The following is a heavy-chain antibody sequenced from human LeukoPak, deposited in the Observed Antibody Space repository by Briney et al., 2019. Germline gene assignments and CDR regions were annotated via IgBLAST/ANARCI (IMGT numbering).Heavy chain of an antibody. CDR1: GCSLSASGVG. CDR3: AHSRLGFGSLFYM. D-gene: IGHD3-10*01. J-gene: IGHJ3*02. V-gene: IGHV2-5*02. Sequence: SGPTLVKPTPTLTLTCSSFGCSLSASGVGVDWIPQPPGKALEWLAPIYWDDANRYSPSLKSRVTIPKDTSKKQVVLRMTNLDPVDTSTYYCAHSRLGFGSLFYMWGQGTMVTVSS. CDR2: IYWDDAN.